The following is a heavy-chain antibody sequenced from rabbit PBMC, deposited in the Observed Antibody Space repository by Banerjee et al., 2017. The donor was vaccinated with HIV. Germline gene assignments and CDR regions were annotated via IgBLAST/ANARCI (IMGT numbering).Heavy chain of an antibody. Sequence: QEQLVESGGGLVQPEGSLTLTCKASGFSFSSGYDMCWVRQAPGKGLEWIGGIWTAGGGIAYASWAKGRFTITRSTSLNTVTLQLNSLTAADTATYFCARETSSGWGIVSFYFSLWGPGTLVTVS. CDR2: IWTAGGGI. CDR1: GFSFSSGYD. CDR3: ARETSSGWGIVSFYFSL. D-gene: IGHD4-1*01. V-gene: IGHV1S47*01. J-gene: IGHJ4*01.